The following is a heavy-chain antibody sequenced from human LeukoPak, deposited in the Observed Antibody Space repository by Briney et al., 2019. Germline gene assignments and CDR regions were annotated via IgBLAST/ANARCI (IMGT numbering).Heavy chain of an antibody. CDR2: IYHSGST. D-gene: IGHD3-10*01. V-gene: IGHV4-30-2*01. J-gene: IGHJ6*04. Sequence: SETLSLSCAVSGGSISSGGYSWSWIRQPPGKGLEWIGYIYHSGSTYYNPSLKSRVTISVDRSKNQFSLKLSSVTAADTAVYYCARGKGGVRGVIHYYYYYGMGVWGKGTTVTVSS. CDR1: GGSISSGGYS. CDR3: ARGKGGVRGVIHYYYYYGMGV.